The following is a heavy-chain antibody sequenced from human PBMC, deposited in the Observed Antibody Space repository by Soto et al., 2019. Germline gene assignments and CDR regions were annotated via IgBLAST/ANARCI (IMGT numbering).Heavy chain of an antibody. J-gene: IGHJ6*02. Sequence: SETLSLTCTVSGGSVSSGDYFWSWLRQSPGKRLEWIAYIYYSGSTNYNPSLKSRATISVDTSKSQVSLTLTSMTAADAALYYCARSPNYYYYGFDVWGQLTAVTVSS. CDR2: IYYSGST. CDR3: ARSPNYYYYGFDV. V-gene: IGHV4-61*08. CDR1: GGSVSSGDYF. D-gene: IGHD3-10*01.